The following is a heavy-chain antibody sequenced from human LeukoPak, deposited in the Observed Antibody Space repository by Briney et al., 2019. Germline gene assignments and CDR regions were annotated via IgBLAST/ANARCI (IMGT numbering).Heavy chain of an antibody. CDR1: GLTCSHNY. Sequence: PGGSLRLSCAASGLTCSHNYVSWVRQAPGEGLEWVSAIHTSGDTCYADSVKGRFTISRDTSKNTLYLQINSLRVEDTAVYYCIVFGDSNHWGQGTLVTVSS. V-gene: IGHV3-53*01. J-gene: IGHJ5*02. CDR2: IHTSGDT. D-gene: IGHD4-17*01. CDR3: IVFGDSNH.